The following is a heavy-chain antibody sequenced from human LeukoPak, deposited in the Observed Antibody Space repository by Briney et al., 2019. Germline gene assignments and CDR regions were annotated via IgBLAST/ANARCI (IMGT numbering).Heavy chain of an antibody. Sequence: GGSLRLSCAASGFNFGGFAMTWVRQAPGRGLDWVSGIYSDGSGTFYSDSVKGRFIVSRDNSKNILYLQMNNLRAEDTAIYYCAKDLNYGDGRWEFHTWGQGTLVTVSS. D-gene: IGHD4-17*01. CDR3: AKDLNYGDGRWEFHT. V-gene: IGHV3-23*03. J-gene: IGHJ5*02. CDR2: IYSDGSGT. CDR1: GFNFGGFA.